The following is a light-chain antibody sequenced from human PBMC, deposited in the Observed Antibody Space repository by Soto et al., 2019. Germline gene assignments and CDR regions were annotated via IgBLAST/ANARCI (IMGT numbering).Light chain of an antibody. V-gene: IGKV3-20*01. CDR3: QQYGGSPRT. J-gene: IGKJ1*01. CDR2: GAS. Sequence: EIVLTQSPGNLSLSPGEGATLSCRASQSVSSSLAWYQQKRGQAPRLLIHGASSRATGIPDRFSGSGSGTDFTLTISRLEPEDFAVYYCQQYGGSPRTFGQGTKVEVK. CDR1: QSVSSS.